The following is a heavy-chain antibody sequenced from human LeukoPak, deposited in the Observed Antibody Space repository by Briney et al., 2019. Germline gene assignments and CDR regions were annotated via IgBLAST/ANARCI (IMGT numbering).Heavy chain of an antibody. J-gene: IGHJ4*02. CDR2: ISYDGSNK. CDR1: GFTFSSYA. CDR3: VGGPARIRY. D-gene: IGHD3-16*01. Sequence: PGGSLRLSCAASGFTFSSYAMHWVRQAPGKGLEWVAVISYDGSNKYYADSVKGRFTISRDNSKNTLYLQMNSLKTEDTAVYYCVGGPARIRYWGQGTLVTVSS. V-gene: IGHV3-30*07.